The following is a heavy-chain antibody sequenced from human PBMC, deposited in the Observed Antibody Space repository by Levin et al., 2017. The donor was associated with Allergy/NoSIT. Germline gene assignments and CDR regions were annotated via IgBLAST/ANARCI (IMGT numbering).Heavy chain of an antibody. CDR3: ARDKEHVVSNFWTGASYNYYGMDV. CDR1: GFTFSRYQ. Sequence: GGSLRLSCAASGFTFSRYQMNWVRQAPGKGLEWISYISSSGSTINYADSVKGRFTISRDNAKNSLYLQMNSLRAEDTALYYCARDKEHVVSNFWTGASYNYYGMDVWGQGITVTVSS. J-gene: IGHJ6*02. CDR2: ISSSGSTI. V-gene: IGHV3-48*03. D-gene: IGHD3/OR15-3a*01.